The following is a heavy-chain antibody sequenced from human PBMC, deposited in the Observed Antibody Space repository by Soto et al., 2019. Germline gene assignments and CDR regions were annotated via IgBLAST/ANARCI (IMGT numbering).Heavy chain of an antibody. Sequence: GASVKVSCKASGYTFTAYYMHWVRQAPGQGLEWMGWINPNSGDTKSAQKFRGRVTMTRDTSITTAYMELKMLTSDDTAVYYCARQLAYCGGDCFTEPVDYWGQGTLATVSS. CDR2: INPNSGDT. V-gene: IGHV1-2*02. CDR3: ARQLAYCGGDCFTEPVDY. J-gene: IGHJ4*02. D-gene: IGHD2-21*02. CDR1: GYTFTAYY.